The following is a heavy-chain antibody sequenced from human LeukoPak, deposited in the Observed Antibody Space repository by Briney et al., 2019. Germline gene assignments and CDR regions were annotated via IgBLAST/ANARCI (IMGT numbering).Heavy chain of an antibody. V-gene: IGHV4-4*07. CDR2: IYTSGST. D-gene: IGHD5-12*01. J-gene: IGHJ6*02. CDR3: ARDKRGYSGYSMDV. CDR1: GGSISSYY. Sequence: PSETLSLTCTVSGGSISSYYWGWIRQPAGKGLEWIGRIYTSGSTNYNPSLKSRVTMSVDTSKNQFSLKLSSVTAADTAVYYCARDKRGYSGYSMDVWGQGTTVTVSS.